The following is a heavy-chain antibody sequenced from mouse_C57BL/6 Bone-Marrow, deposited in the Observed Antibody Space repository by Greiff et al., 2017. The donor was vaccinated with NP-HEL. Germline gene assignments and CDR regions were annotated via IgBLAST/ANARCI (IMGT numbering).Heavy chain of an antibody. V-gene: IGHV1-50*01. CDR3: ARDRDVGYAMDY. CDR2: IDPSDSYT. CDR1: GYTFTSYW. D-gene: IGHD2-14*01. Sequence: VQLQQPGAELVKPGASVKLSCKASGYTFTSYWMQWVKQRPGQGLEWIGEIDPSDSYTNYNQKFKGKATLTVDTSSSTAYMLLSSLTSEDSAVYYCARDRDVGYAMDYWGQGTSVTVSS. J-gene: IGHJ4*01.